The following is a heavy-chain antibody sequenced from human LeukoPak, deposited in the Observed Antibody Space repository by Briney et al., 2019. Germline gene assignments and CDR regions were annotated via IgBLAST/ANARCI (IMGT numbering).Heavy chain of an antibody. CDR3: ARDSGVGFDI. CDR2: IYDSGST. CDR1: GGSISSYY. Sequence: SETLSLTCTVSGGSISSYYQNWIRQPPGKGLEWIGYIYDSGSTNYNPSLKSRVTISVDTSKNQFSLKLSSVTAADTAVYYRARDSGVGFDIWGQGTMVTVSS. J-gene: IGHJ3*02. D-gene: IGHD3-10*01. V-gene: IGHV4-59*01.